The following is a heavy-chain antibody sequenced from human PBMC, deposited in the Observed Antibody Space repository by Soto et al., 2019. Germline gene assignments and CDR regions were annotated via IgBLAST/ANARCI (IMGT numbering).Heavy chain of an antibody. Sequence: GASVKVSCKASGYTFTSYGISWVRQAPGQGLEWMGIINASGGSTSYAQKFQGRVTMTRETSTRTVYMELSSLRSEDTAVYYCAREQVDTAMVTYYYGMDVWGQGTTVTVSS. V-gene: IGHV1-46*01. CDR1: GYTFTSYG. J-gene: IGHJ6*02. CDR3: AREQVDTAMVTYYYGMDV. D-gene: IGHD5-18*01. CDR2: INASGGST.